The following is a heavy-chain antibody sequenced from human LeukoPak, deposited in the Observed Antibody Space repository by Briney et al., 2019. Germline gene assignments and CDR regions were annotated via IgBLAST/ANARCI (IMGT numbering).Heavy chain of an antibody. CDR2: INPSGGST. D-gene: IGHD6-13*01. CDR3: ARGIAAAGTKIINWFDP. J-gene: IGHJ5*02. CDR1: GYTFTSYY. Sequence: GASVKVSCKASGYTFTSYYMHWVRQAPGQGLEWMGIINPSGGSTSYAQKFQGRVTMTRDTSTSTVYMELSSLRSEDTAVYYCARGIAAAGTKIINWFDPWGQGTLVTVSS. V-gene: IGHV1-46*01.